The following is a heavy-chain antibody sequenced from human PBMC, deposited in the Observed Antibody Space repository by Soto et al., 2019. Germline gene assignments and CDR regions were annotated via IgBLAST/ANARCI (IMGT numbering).Heavy chain of an antibody. V-gene: IGHV1-46*03. Sequence: ASVKVSCKASGYTFTDYYMHWVRQAPGQGLEWMGIINAGGGTTNYAQKFQGRVTMTRDTSTSTVYMELSSLRSEDTAVYYCSRVVSVVLTAPWSFDIWRQGTMVTVSS. D-gene: IGHD2-21*02. CDR2: INAGGGTT. CDR3: SRVVSVVLTAPWSFDI. J-gene: IGHJ3*02. CDR1: GYTFTDYY.